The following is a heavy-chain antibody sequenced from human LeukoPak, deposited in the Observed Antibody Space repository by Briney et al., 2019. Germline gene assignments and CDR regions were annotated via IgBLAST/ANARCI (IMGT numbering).Heavy chain of an antibody. CDR2: ISAYNGNT. CDR1: GYTFTSYG. CDR3: ARDDIFTGYYIY. Sequence: GASVKVSCKASGYTFTSYGISWVRQAPGQGLEWMGWISAYNGNTNNAQKLQGRVTMTTDTSTSTAYMELRSLRSDDTAVYSCARDDIFTGYYIYWGQGTLVTVSS. J-gene: IGHJ4*02. D-gene: IGHD3-9*01. V-gene: IGHV1-18*01.